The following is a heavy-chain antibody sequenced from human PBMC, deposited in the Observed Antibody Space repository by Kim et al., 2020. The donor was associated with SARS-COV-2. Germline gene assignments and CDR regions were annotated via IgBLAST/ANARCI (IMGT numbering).Heavy chain of an antibody. CDR3: ATLIPSDRLGFGAFDI. CDR1: GGSISSGGYY. V-gene: IGHV4-31*03. Sequence: SETLSLTCTVSGGSISSGGYYWSWIRQHPGKGLEWIGYIYYSGSTYYNPSLKSRVTISVDTSKNQFSLKLSSVTAADTAVYYCATLIPSDRLGFGAFDIWGQGTMVTVSS. J-gene: IGHJ3*02. D-gene: IGHD3-3*01. CDR2: IYYSGST.